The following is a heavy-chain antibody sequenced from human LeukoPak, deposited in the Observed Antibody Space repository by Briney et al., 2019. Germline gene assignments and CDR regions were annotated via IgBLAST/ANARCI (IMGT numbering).Heavy chain of an antibody. CDR3: ARGGRGQQRDFDY. CDR2: IYYSGST. D-gene: IGHD6-13*01. Sequence: SETLSLTCTVSGGSISSSSYYWGWIRQPPGKGLEWIGSIYYSGSTYYNPSLKSRVTISVDTSKNQFSLQLNSVTPEDTAVYYCARGGRGQQRDFDYWGQGTLVTVSS. J-gene: IGHJ4*02. V-gene: IGHV4-39*01. CDR1: GGSISSSSYY.